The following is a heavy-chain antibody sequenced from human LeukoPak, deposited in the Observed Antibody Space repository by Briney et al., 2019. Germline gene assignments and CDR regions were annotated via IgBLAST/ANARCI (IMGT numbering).Heavy chain of an antibody. D-gene: IGHD5-24*01. Sequence: PGRSLRLSCAASGFTFSSYAMHWVRQAPGKGLEWVAVISYDGSNKYYADSVKGRFTISRDNSKNTLYLQMNSLRAEDTAVYYCASPRWIQAKGNHWGQGTLVTVSS. J-gene: IGHJ4*02. CDR3: ASPRWIQAKGNH. CDR1: GFTFSSYA. CDR2: ISYDGSNK. V-gene: IGHV3-30-3*01.